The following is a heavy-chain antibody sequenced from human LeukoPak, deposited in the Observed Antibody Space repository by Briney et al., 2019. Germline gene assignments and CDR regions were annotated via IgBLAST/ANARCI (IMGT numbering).Heavy chain of an antibody. CDR1: GASISSYY. D-gene: IGHD6-25*01. CDR2: VHHTGSR. V-gene: IGHV4-59*01. J-gene: IGHJ5*02. CDR3: ARERATSGRCRFDP. Sequence: SETLSLTCTVSGASISSYYWSWIRQFPGKGLEWIGYVHHTGSRSYNPSLKSRVTISLDRDKSQFSLKLTSVTAADTAVYYCARERATSGRCRFDPWXXXTLVTVSS.